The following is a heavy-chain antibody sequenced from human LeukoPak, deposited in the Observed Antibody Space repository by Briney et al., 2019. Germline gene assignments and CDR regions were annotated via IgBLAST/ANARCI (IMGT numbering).Heavy chain of an antibody. V-gene: IGHV4-39*02. Sequence: PSETLSLTCTVSGGSISSSSYYWGWIRQPPGKGLEWIGSIYYSGSTYYNPSLKSRVTISVDTSKNQFSLKLSSVTAADTAVYYCARERYSRGCPDYWGQGTLVTVSS. CDR3: ARERYSRGCPDY. CDR1: GGSISSSSYY. CDR2: IYYSGST. D-gene: IGHD6-19*01. J-gene: IGHJ4*02.